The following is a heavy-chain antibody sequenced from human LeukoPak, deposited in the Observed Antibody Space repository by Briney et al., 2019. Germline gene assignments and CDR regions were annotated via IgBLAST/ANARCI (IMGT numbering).Heavy chain of an antibody. V-gene: IGHV4-59*01. CDR1: GGSISSYY. Sequence: PSETPSLTCTVSGGSISSYYWSWIRQPPGKGLEWIGYIYYSGSTNYNPSLKSRVTISVDTSKNQFSLKLSSVTAADTAVYYCARHLGADDYWGQGTLVTVSS. J-gene: IGHJ4*02. CDR2: IYYSGST. D-gene: IGHD1-26*01. CDR3: ARHLGADDY.